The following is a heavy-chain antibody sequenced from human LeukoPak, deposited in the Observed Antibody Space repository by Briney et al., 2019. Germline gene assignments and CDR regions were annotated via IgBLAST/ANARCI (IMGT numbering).Heavy chain of an antibody. D-gene: IGHD3-10*01. Sequence: ASVKVSCKASGYTFTSYGISWVRQAPGQGLEWMGWISAYNGNTNYAQKLQGRVTMTTDTSTSTAYMELRSLRSDDTAVYYCARDGGSGSYFDYYYYYGMDVWGKGTTATVSS. CDR2: ISAYNGNT. J-gene: IGHJ6*04. CDR1: GYTFTSYG. CDR3: ARDGGSGSYFDYYYYYGMDV. V-gene: IGHV1-18*04.